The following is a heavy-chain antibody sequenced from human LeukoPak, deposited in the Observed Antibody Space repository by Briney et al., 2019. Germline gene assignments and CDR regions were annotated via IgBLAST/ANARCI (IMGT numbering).Heavy chain of an antibody. D-gene: IGHD3-22*01. CDR2: SIPVYGTP. J-gene: IGHJ1*01. CDR3: ARDSRGYPVGYFDH. CDR1: GGPFSRLA. V-gene: IGHV1-69*05. Sequence: ASVNVSCKASGGPFSRLAFIWGLQPPGQGLEERVGSIPVYGTPNYAQSFPGRVTITTDDSTSTGYMQMSRLTSEDTAIYYCARDSRGYPVGYFDHWGQGSLVTVSS.